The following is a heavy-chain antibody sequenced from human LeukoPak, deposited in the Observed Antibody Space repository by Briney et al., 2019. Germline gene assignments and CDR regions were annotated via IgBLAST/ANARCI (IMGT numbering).Heavy chain of an antibody. CDR3: AKAGDFWSGYYPSDY. CDR2: IRNSDGMT. Sequence: GQSLRLSCDASGFSINTYTMYWVRQAPGQGLEWVSGIRNSDGMTYYADSVKGRFTISRDNSKNTLYLQMNSLRAEDTAVYYCAKAGDFWSGYYPSDYWGQGTLVTVSS. CDR1: GFSINTYT. D-gene: IGHD3-3*01. J-gene: IGHJ4*02. V-gene: IGHV3-23*01.